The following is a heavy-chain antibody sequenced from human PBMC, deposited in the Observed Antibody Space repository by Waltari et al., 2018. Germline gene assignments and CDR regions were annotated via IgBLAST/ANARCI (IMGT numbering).Heavy chain of an antibody. Sequence: QVQLQQGGAGLLKPSETLSLTCAVSGGSFSNYYWSWIRQSPGKGLGWIGEINHSGSTNVNPSLKSRVTILLDTSRNQFSLKVRSVTAADAAVYYCAGLRFNYYYYYHMDVWGNGTTVTVSS. CDR3: AGLRFNYYYYYHMDV. D-gene: IGHD3-10*01. J-gene: IGHJ6*03. V-gene: IGHV4-34*01. CDR1: GGSFSNYY. CDR2: INHSGST.